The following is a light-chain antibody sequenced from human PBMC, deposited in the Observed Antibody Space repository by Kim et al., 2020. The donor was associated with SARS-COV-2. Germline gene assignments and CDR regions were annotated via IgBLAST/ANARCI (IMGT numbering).Light chain of an antibody. Sequence: DIVMTQSPDSLAVSLGERATINCKSSQSVLYSSNNKNYLAWYQHRPGQPPKLLIYWASTRQSGVPDRFSGSGSGTDFTLTISSLQAEDVAVYYCQQYHHAPHPSGQGPKLAI. J-gene: IGKJ2*01. V-gene: IGKV4-1*01. CDR1: QSVLYSSNNKNY. CDR2: WAS. CDR3: QQYHHAPHP.